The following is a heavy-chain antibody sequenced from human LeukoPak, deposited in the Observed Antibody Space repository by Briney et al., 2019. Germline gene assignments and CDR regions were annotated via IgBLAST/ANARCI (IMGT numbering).Heavy chain of an antibody. Sequence: GESLKISCKGSGYSFTSYWIGWVRQMPGKGLEWMGIIYPGDSDTRDSPSFQGQVTISADKSISTAYLQWSSLKASDPDMYYCTRLFRSGSYGDDNWFDPWGQGTLVTVSS. CDR1: GYSFTSYW. CDR3: TRLFRSGSYGDDNWFDP. CDR2: IYPGDSDT. V-gene: IGHV5-51*01. J-gene: IGHJ5*02. D-gene: IGHD1-26*01.